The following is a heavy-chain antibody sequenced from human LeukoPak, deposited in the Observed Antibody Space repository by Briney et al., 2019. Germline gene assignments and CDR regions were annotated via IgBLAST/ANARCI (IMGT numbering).Heavy chain of an antibody. J-gene: IGHJ4*02. V-gene: IGHV3-7*01. Sequence: PGGSLRLSCAASGFPFSSYWMAWVRQAPGKGLEWVASIKQDGGETFYVDSVKGRFTISRDNAKNSLYLQMNSLRAEDTAVYYCARGCGGDCYSGDYWGQGTLVTVSS. CDR3: ARGCGGDCYSGDY. CDR1: GFPFSSYW. CDR2: IKQDGGET. D-gene: IGHD2-21*01.